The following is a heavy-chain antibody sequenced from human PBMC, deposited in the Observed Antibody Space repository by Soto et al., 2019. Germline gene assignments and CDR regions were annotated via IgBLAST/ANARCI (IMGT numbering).Heavy chain of an antibody. Sequence: GSLRLSCAASGFTFSSYAMSWVRQAPGKGLEWVSAISGSGGSTYYADSVKGRFTISRDNSKNTLYLQMNSLRAEDTAVYYCAKYPGIAAAGTWGLGYFDYWGQGTLVTVSS. CDR1: GFTFSSYA. CDR3: AKYPGIAAAGTWGLGYFDY. CDR2: ISGSGGST. D-gene: IGHD6-13*01. V-gene: IGHV3-23*01. J-gene: IGHJ4*02.